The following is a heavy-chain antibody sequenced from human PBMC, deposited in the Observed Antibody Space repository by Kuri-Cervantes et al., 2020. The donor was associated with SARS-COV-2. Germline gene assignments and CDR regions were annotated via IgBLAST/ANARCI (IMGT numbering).Heavy chain of an antibody. CDR3: ARVKTIFGVAPFDY. CDR2: IYHSGST. V-gene: IGHV4-38-2*02. CDR1: GYSISSGYY. D-gene: IGHD3-3*01. Sequence: SETLSLTCTVSGYSISSGYYWGWIRQPPGKGLEWIGSIYHSGSTNYNPSLKSRVTISVDTSKNQFSLKLSSVTAADTAVYYCARVKTIFGVAPFDYWGQGTLVTVSS. J-gene: IGHJ4*02.